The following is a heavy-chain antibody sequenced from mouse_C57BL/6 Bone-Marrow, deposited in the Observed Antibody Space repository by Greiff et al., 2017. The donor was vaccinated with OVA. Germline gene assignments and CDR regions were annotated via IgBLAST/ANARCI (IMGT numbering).Heavy chain of an antibody. CDR2: IWTGGGT. D-gene: IGHD1-1*01. Sequence: VQRVESGPGLVAPSQSLSITCTVSGFSLTSYAISWVRQPPGKGLEWLGVIWTGGGTNYNSALKSRLSISKDNSKSQVFLKMNSLQTDDTARYYCARGSTVVRRDKDYAMDYWGQGTSVTVSS. J-gene: IGHJ4*01. V-gene: IGHV2-9-1*01. CDR1: GFSLTSYA. CDR3: ARGSTVVRRDKDYAMDY.